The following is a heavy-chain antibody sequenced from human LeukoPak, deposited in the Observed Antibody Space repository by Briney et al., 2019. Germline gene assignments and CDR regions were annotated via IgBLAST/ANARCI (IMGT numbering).Heavy chain of an antibody. Sequence: SETLSLTCTVSGGSISSSTYFWGWIRQPPGKGLEWIGTIYYSGSTYYDPSLKSRVTISVDSSKNQFSLRLSSVTAADTAVYYCARESLTWLQSRTSWFDPWGQGTLVTVSS. D-gene: IGHD5-24*01. CDR1: GGSISSSTYF. CDR2: IYYSGST. CDR3: ARESLTWLQSRTSWFDP. V-gene: IGHV4-39*07. J-gene: IGHJ5*02.